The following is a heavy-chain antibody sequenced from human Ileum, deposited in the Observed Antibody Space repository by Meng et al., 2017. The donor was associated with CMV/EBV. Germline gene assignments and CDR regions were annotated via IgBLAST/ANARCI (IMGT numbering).Heavy chain of an antibody. D-gene: IGHD2-21*01. CDR2: ISWNSGSP. V-gene: IGHV3-9*03. CDR1: GFTFDDYA. J-gene: IGHJ4*02. Sequence: SLKISCAASGFTFDDYAMHWVRQVPGKGLEWVSGISWNSGSPGYADSVKGRFTISRDNAKNSMYLQMNSLRAEDMALYYCAKDRGEPHRGPFDHWGQGTLVTVSS. CDR3: AKDRGEPHRGPFDH.